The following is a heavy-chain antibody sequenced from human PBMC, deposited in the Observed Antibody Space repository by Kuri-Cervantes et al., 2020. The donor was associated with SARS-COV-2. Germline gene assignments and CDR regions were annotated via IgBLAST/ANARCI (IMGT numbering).Heavy chain of an antibody. CDR2: INPSGGST. CDR3: AREGSHRGMDV. J-gene: IGHJ6*02. V-gene: IGHV1-46*01. CDR1: GGTFSSYA. Sequence: ASVKVSCKASGGTFSSYALSWVRQAPGQGLEWMGIINPSGGSTSYAQKFQGRVTMTRDTSTSTVYMELSSLRSEDTAVYYCAREGSHRGMDVWGQGTTVTVSS.